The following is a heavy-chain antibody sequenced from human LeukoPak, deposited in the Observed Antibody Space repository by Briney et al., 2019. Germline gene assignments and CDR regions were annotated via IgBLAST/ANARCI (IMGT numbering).Heavy chain of an antibody. CDR1: GGTFSSYA. CDR3: AREGDYYGSGSYYNVWFDP. J-gene: IGHJ5*02. D-gene: IGHD3-10*01. Sequence: SVKVSCKASGGTFSSYAISWVRQAPGQGLEWMGGIIPIFGTANYAQKFQGRVTITADESTSTAYMELSSLRSEDTAVYYCAREGDYYGSGSYYNVWFDPWGQGPWSPSPQ. CDR2: IIPIFGTA. V-gene: IGHV1-69*13.